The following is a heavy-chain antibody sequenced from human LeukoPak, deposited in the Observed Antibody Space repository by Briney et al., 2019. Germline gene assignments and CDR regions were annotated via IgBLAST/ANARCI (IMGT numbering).Heavy chain of an antibody. D-gene: IGHD3-22*01. CDR1: GFTFSYYW. CDR3: ARDEHQYYHESGGRFDY. V-gene: IGHV3-7*04. CDR2: IKQDGSET. J-gene: IGHJ4*02. Sequence: PGGSLRLSCAASGFTFSYYWMGWVRQAPGKGLEWVANIKQDGSETYYVDSVRGRFTISRDNAKNSLYLQMNNMRAEDTAVYYCARDEHQYYHESGGRFDYWGQGTLVSVSS.